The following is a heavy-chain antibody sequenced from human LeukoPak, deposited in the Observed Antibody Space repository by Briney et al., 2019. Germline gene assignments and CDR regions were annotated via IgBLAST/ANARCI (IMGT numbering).Heavy chain of an antibody. Sequence: GGSLRLSCAASGFTFSSYAMSWVRQAPGKGLVWVSRINSDGSSTSYADSVKGRFTISRDNAKNTLYLQMNSLRAEDTAVYYCAREPEGFWSGGWFDPWGQGTLVTVSS. J-gene: IGHJ5*02. CDR1: GFTFSSYA. V-gene: IGHV3-74*01. CDR2: INSDGSST. D-gene: IGHD3-3*01. CDR3: AREPEGFWSGGWFDP.